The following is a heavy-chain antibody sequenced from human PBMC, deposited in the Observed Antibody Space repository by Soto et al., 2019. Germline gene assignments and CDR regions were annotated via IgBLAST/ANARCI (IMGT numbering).Heavy chain of an antibody. J-gene: IGHJ6*02. V-gene: IGHV5-51*01. D-gene: IGHD5-18*01. CDR3: ARYWHSYSLNYYCGMDV. Sequence: GESLKISCKGSGYNFATDWIGWVRQMPGKGLEWMGIIYPVDSDTRYSPSFQGQVTISADKSISTAYLQWSSLKASDTAMYYCARYWHSYSLNYYCGMDVWGQGTTVTVSS. CDR1: GYNFATDW. CDR2: IYPVDSDT.